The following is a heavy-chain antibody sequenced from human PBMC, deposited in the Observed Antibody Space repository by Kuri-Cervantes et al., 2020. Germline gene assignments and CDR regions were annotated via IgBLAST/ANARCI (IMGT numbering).Heavy chain of an antibody. V-gene: IGHV3-48*02. J-gene: IGHJ3*02. Sequence: GGSLRLSCAASGFTFSSYSMNWVRQAPGKGLEWVSYISSSSSTIYYADSVKGRFTISRDNAKNSLYLQMNSLRDEDTAVYYCARDHRGSGWYRDAFDIWAQGTMVTVSS. CDR3: ARDHRGSGWYRDAFDI. CDR1: GFTFSSYS. CDR2: ISSSSSTI. D-gene: IGHD6-19*01.